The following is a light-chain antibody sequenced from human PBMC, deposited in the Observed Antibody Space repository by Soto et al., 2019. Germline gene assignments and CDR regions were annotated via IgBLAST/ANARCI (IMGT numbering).Light chain of an antibody. J-gene: IGLJ3*02. CDR3: SSYAGRSPSYWV. Sequence: QSVLTQPASVSGSPGQSITISCTGTSSDVGSYNFVSWYQQHPGKAPKVMIYEGNKRPSGVSNRFSGSKSGNTASLTISGLQAEAEADYYCSSYAGRSPSYWVFGGGTKLTVL. V-gene: IGLV2-23*01. CDR1: SSDVGSYNF. CDR2: EGN.